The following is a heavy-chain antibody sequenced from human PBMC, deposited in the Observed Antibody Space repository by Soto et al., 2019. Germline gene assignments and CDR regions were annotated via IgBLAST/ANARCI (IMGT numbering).Heavy chain of an antibody. V-gene: IGHV4-34*01. CDR3: ARSPRFVVVVAGTKGPPGYYYMDV. Sequence: PSETLSLTCAVYGGSFSGYYWSWIRQPPGKGLEWIGEINHSGSTNYNPSLKSRVTISVDTSKNQFSLKLSSVTAADTAVYYCARSPRFVVVVAGTKGPPGYYYMDVWGKGTTVTVSS. CDR2: INHSGST. CDR1: GGSFSGYY. J-gene: IGHJ6*03. D-gene: IGHD2-15*01.